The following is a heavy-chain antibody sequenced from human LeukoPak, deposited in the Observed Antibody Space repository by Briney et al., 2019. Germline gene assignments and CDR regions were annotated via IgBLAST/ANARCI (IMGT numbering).Heavy chain of an antibody. J-gene: IGHJ6*02. Sequence: PGGSLRLSCAASGFTFSDHYMDWVRQAPGKGLEWVAVIWYDGSNKYYADSVKGRFTISRDNSKNTLYLQMNSLRAEDTAVYYCARDPGGSSKRYYYGMDVWGQGTTVTVSS. CDR2: IWYDGSNK. CDR1: GFTFSDHY. D-gene: IGHD1-14*01. CDR3: ARDPGGSSKRYYYGMDV. V-gene: IGHV3-33*08.